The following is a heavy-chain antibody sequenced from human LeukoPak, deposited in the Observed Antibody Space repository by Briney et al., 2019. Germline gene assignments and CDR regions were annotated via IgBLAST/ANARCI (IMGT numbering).Heavy chain of an antibody. CDR1: GFTFSSYG. CDR2: IRYDGSNK. D-gene: IGHD1-1*01. CDR3: AKVLQNWNLRDLAAFDI. V-gene: IGHV3-30*02. Sequence: GGSLRLSCAASGFTFSSYGMHWVRQAPGKGLEWVAFIRYDGSNKYYADSVKGRFTISRDNSKNTLYLQMNSLRAEDTAVYYCAKVLQNWNLRDLAAFDIWGQGTMVTVSS. J-gene: IGHJ3*02.